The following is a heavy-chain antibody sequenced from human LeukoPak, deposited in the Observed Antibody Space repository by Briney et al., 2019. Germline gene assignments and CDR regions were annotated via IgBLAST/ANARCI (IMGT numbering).Heavy chain of an antibody. D-gene: IGHD3-22*01. CDR3: ARDRSGYYYTPRFDY. CDR1: GFIFNSYG. Sequence: GGSLRLSCAASGFIFNSYGMHWVRQAPGKGLEWVAFIRYDGSNKYYADSVKGRFTISRDNSKNTLYLQMNSLRAEDTAVYYCARDRSGYYYTPRFDYWGQGTLVTVSS. V-gene: IGHV3-30*02. CDR2: IRYDGSNK. J-gene: IGHJ4*02.